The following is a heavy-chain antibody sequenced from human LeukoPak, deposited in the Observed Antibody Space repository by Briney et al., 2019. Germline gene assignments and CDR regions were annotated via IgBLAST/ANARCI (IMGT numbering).Heavy chain of an antibody. V-gene: IGHV3-48*01. CDR2: ISSSSSTI. Sequence: GGSLRLSCAASGFTFSSYSMNWVRQAPGKGLEWVSYISSSSSTIYHADSVKGRFTISRDNAENSLYLQMNSLRAEDTAVYYCAREGQWELLGRGYYFDYWGQGTLVTVSS. J-gene: IGHJ4*02. CDR3: AREGQWELLGRGYYFDY. D-gene: IGHD1-26*01. CDR1: GFTFSSYS.